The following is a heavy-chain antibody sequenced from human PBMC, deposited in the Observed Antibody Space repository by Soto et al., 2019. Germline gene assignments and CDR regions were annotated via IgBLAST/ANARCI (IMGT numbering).Heavy chain of an antibody. CDR1: GFTFGDYA. CDR3: TRENYASFQH. Sequence: DVQLVESGGGLVKPGRSLRLSCTGSGFTFGDYALSWFRQAPGKGLEWVGFIRSKTYSGTTEYAASLKGRFTISRDDSNSIAYLQMNTLKTEDTAVYYCTRENYASFQHWGQGTLVTVSS. V-gene: IGHV3-49*05. J-gene: IGHJ1*01. D-gene: IGHD1-7*01. CDR2: IRSKTYSGTT.